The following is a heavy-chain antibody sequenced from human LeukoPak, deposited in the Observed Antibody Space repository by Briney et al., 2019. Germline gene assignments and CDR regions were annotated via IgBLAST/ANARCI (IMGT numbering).Heavy chain of an antibody. Sequence: GGSLRLSCAASGFTFSSYAMHWVRQAPGKGLEWVAVISYDGSNKYYADSVKGRFTISRDNSKNTLYLQMNSLRAEDTAVYYCARDQARFGYSSSWYSGNYYYYGMDVWGQGTTVTVSS. D-gene: IGHD6-13*01. J-gene: IGHJ6*02. CDR2: ISYDGSNK. CDR1: GFTFSSYA. CDR3: ARDQARFGYSSSWYSGNYYYYGMDV. V-gene: IGHV3-30-3*01.